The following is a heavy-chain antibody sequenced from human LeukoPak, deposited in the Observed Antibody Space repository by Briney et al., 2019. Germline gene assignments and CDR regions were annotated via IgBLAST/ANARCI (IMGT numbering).Heavy chain of an antibody. J-gene: IGHJ4*02. V-gene: IGHV4-59*01. D-gene: IGHD3-10*01. CDR3: ARQGSTRNYVFDD. Sequence: SETLSLSCTVSGGSINRDYWSWIRQPPGKGLEWIGCIYYSGNTNYNPSLKSRVTISVETSNNQFSLKLSSVTAADTAVYYCARQGSTRNYVFDDWGQGTLVTVSS. CDR2: IYYSGNT. CDR1: GGSINRDY.